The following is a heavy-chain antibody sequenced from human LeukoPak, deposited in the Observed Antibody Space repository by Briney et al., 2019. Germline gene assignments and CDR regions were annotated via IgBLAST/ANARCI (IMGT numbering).Heavy chain of an antibody. V-gene: IGHV1-8*01. D-gene: IGHD6-6*01. CDR2: MNPNSGNT. CDR1: GYTFPSYD. CDR3: ARDPEYSSSPEVY. J-gene: IGHJ4*02. Sequence: ASVKVSCKASGYTFPSYDINWVRQATGQGLEWMGWMNPNSGNTGYGQKFQGRVTMTRNTSISTVYMELSSLRSEDTAVYYCARDPEYSSSPEVYWGQGTLVTVSS.